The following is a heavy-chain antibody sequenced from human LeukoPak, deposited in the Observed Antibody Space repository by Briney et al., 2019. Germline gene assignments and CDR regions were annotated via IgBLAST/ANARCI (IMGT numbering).Heavy chain of an antibody. CDR3: ATDSGAQRY. CDR2: LKYDGREK. D-gene: IGHD1-26*01. Sequence: PGGSLRLSCAASGFDFSDYWMSCVRQAPGKGLEWVANLKYDGREKSYVDSVKGRFSISRDNAKNSLYLQIDSLRAEDTAVYYCATDSGAQRYWGQGTLVTVSS. CDR1: GFDFSDYW. J-gene: IGHJ4*02. V-gene: IGHV3-7*01.